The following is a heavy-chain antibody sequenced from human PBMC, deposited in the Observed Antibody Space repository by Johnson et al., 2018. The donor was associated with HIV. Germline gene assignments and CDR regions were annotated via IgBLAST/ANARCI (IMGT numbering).Heavy chain of an antibody. CDR3: ARNSHSSNWYEWEAFDI. CDR1: GFPFENYA. Sequence: EVQLVESGGDLLQPGGSLRLSCAVSGFPFENYAMHWVRQSPGRGLEWVANIKLDGSEKYFVDSVKGRFTISRDNSKNTLYLQMNSLRAEDTAVYYCARNSHSSNWYEWEAFDIWGQGTMVTVSS. V-gene: IGHV3-7*03. CDR2: IKLDGSEK. D-gene: IGHD6-13*01. J-gene: IGHJ3*02.